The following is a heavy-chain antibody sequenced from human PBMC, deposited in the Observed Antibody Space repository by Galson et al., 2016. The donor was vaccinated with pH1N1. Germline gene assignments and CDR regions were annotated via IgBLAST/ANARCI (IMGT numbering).Heavy chain of an antibody. V-gene: IGHV3-11*04. CDR1: GFTLSDYY. CDR2: ISSSGSTI. D-gene: IGHD2-15*01. CDR3: ARDFRSRYCSGGSCYYYYYGMDV. Sequence: SLRLSCAASGFTLSDYYMSWIRQAPGKGLEWVSYISSSGSTISYADSVKGRFTISRDNAKNSLYLQLNSLRAEDTAAYYCARDFRSRYCSGGSCYYYYYGMDVWGQGTTVTVSS. J-gene: IGHJ6*02.